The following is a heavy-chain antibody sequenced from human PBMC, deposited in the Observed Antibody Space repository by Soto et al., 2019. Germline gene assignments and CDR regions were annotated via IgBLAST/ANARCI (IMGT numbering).Heavy chain of an antibody. Sequence: SETLSLTCSVSGGSISSYYWSWIRQPPGKGLEWIGYIFYSGRSGSTNYNPSLKSRVSISVDTSKNQFSLKLSSVTAADTAVYYCARTALGWFDPWGQGTLVTVSS. CDR3: ARTALGWFDP. CDR1: GGSISSYY. J-gene: IGHJ5*02. D-gene: IGHD2-21*02. V-gene: IGHV4-59*01. CDR2: IFYSGRSGST.